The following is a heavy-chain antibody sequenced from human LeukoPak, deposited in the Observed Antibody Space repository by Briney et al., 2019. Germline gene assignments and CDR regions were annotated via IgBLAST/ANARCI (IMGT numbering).Heavy chain of an antibody. CDR2: IYYSGST. D-gene: IGHD1-14*01. CDR3: ARLAGLHREYFDY. J-gene: IGHJ4*02. Sequence: SETLSLTCTVSGGSISSYNYYWGWIRQPPGKGLEWIGSIYYSGSTYYNPSLKSRVTISVDTSKNQFSLKLSSATAADTAVYYCARLAGLHREYFDYWGQGTLVTVSS. V-gene: IGHV4-39*01. CDR1: GGSISSYNYY.